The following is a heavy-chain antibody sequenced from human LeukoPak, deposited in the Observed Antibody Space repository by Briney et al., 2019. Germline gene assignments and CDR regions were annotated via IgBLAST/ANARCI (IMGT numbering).Heavy chain of an antibody. J-gene: IGHJ4*02. CDR1: GYTFTGYY. V-gene: IGHV1-2*02. CDR3: ARVSGSGWYRRFDY. Sequence: GASVKVSCKASGYTFTGYYMHWVRQAPGQGLEWMGWINPNSGGTNYAQKFQGRVNMTRDTSISTAYMELSRLRSDDTAVYYCARVSGSGWYRRFDYWGQGTLATVSS. CDR2: INPNSGGT. D-gene: IGHD6-19*01.